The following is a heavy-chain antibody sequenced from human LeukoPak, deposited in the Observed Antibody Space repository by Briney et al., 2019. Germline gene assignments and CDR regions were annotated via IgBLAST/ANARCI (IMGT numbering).Heavy chain of an antibody. CDR3: ARDLGLRYGSGTYRFDP. CDR1: GFSFSTYG. CDR2: MWYDGSHQ. D-gene: IGHD3-10*01. J-gene: IGHJ5*02. V-gene: IGHV3-33*01. Sequence: PGGSLRLSCAAYGFSFSTYGMHWVRQAPGKGLEWVAVMWYDGSHQYYADSVKGRFTISRDMSNNTLYLQMNSLRVDDTALYYCARDLGLRYGSGTYRFDPWGQGTLVIVP.